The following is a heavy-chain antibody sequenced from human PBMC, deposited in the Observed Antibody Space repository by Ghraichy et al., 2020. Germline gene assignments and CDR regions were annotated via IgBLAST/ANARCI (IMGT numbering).Heavy chain of an antibody. D-gene: IGHD6-13*01. CDR1: GGSISSYY. V-gene: IGHV4-59*01. J-gene: IGHJ4*02. CDR2: IYYSGST. Sequence: SETLSLTCTVSGGSISSYYWSWIRQPPGKGLEWIGYIYYSGSTNYNPSLKSRVTISVDTSKNQFSLKLSSVTAADTAVYYCARGGAAAGGNFDYWGQGTLVTVSS. CDR3: ARGGAAAGGNFDY.